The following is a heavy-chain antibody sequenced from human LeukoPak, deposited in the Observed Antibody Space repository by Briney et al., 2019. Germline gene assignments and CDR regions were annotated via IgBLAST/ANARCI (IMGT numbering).Heavy chain of an antibody. Sequence: SETLSLTCTVSGGSISSYYWSWIRQPPGKGLEWIGYIYYSGSTNYNPSLKSRVTISVDTSKNQFSLKLSSVTAADTAVYYCAGSPYTSGYYFDYWGQGTLVTVS. CDR2: IYYSGST. J-gene: IGHJ4*02. D-gene: IGHD3-10*01. V-gene: IGHV4-59*08. CDR1: GGSISSYY. CDR3: AGSPYTSGYYFDY.